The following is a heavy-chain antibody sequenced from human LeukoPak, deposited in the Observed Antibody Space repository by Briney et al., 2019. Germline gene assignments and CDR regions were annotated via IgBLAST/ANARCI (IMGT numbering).Heavy chain of an antibody. J-gene: IGHJ5*02. D-gene: IGHD6-13*01. CDR1: GYTFTGYY. CDR2: INPNTGVT. V-gene: IGHV1-2*02. CDR3: ARDRGIAEADSFDP. Sequence: ASVKVSCKASGYTFTGYYMHWVRQAPGQGLEWMGWINPNTGVTNYAQKFQGRVTMTSDTSTSTAYMELRSLRSDDTAVYYCARDRGIAEADSFDPWGQGTLVTVSS.